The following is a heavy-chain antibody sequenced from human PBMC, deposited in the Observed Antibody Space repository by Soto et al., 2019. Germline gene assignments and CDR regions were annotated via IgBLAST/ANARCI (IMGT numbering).Heavy chain of an antibody. Sequence: QVQLVQSGAEVKKPGSSVKVSCKASGGTFSSYAISWVRQAPGQGLEWMGGIIPIFGTANYEQKFQGRVTITADESTRTAYMELSSLRSEDAAVYYCARADYDILTGYAPHYYYYGMDVWGQGTTVTVSS. J-gene: IGHJ6*02. D-gene: IGHD3-9*01. CDR3: ARADYDILTGYAPHYYYYGMDV. V-gene: IGHV1-69*12. CDR1: GGTFSSYA. CDR2: IIPIFGTA.